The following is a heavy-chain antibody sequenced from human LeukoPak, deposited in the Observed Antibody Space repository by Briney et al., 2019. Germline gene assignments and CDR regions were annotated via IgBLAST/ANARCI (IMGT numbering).Heavy chain of an antibody. CDR2: ITAYNGNR. V-gene: IGHV1-18*01. J-gene: IGHJ4*01. CDR3: ARDNDKVVDH. CDR1: GYTFSNYG. D-gene: IGHD1-1*01. Sequence: ASVKVSCKTSGYTFSNYGISWVRQAPGQGLEWMGWITAYNGNRLYAQRFQGRITLTTDTSTSTSYMELRSLEYGGTAIYYCARDNDKVVDHWGQGTLVTVSS.